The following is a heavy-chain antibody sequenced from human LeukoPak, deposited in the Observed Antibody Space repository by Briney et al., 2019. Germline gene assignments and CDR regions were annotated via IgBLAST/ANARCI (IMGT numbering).Heavy chain of an antibody. V-gene: IGHV4-31*03. CDR1: GGSISSGGYY. J-gene: IGHJ3*02. CDR3: ARDFRRRSHAFDI. Sequence: SETLSLTCTVSGGSISSGGYYWSWIRQHPGKGLEWIGYIYYSGGTYYNPSLKSRVTISVDTSKNQFSLKLSSVTAADTAVYYCARDFRRRSHAFDIWGQGTMVTGSS. CDR2: IYYSGGT.